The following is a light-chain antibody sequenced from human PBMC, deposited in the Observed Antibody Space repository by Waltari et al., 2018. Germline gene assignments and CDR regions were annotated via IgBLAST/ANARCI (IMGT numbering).Light chain of an antibody. CDR2: GAS. Sequence: EIVLTTSPGAMSFSSGESTAISCRASQSVGSKYLAWYQQRPGQAPRLLSYGASSRATGIPGRFSGRVYATDFNPSSSRLEPEDFVVYSCQHDVRTWAFGQGTKVEIK. V-gene: IGKV3-20*01. J-gene: IGKJ1*01. CDR1: QSVGSKY. CDR3: QHDVRTWA.